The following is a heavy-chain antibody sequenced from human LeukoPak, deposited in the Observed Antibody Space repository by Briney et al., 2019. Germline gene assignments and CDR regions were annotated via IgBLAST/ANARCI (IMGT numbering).Heavy chain of an antibody. V-gene: IGHV1-69*04. CDR3: ARAVAPAAKPRRYSYRHSQSYCAS. D-gene: IGHD2-2*01. Sequence: SLNLSCTASGGTFSRYVISSVRQAPRPGLEWMGRIILIFGMATYAQKFHCRVTITADKSTSTAYKELSSLRSEDTAVYYRARAVAPAAKPRRYSYRHSQSYCASWGQGTPVTVSS. CDR2: IILIFGMA. CDR1: GGTFSRYV. J-gene: IGHJ4*02.